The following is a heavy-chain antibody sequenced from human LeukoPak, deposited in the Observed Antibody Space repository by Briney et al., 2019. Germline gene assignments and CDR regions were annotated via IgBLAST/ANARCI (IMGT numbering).Heavy chain of an antibody. CDR1: GFTFSSYS. V-gene: IGHV3-21*06. J-gene: IGHJ5*02. Sequence: AGGSLRLSCAASGFTFSSYSMNWVRQAPGKGLEWVSSISSSSSYIYYADSVKGRFTISRDNAKNSLFLQMNSLRAEDTAVYYCVRQMIRFWFDPWGQGTQVTVSS. CDR3: VRQMIRFWFDP. CDR2: ISSSSSYI. D-gene: IGHD3-16*01.